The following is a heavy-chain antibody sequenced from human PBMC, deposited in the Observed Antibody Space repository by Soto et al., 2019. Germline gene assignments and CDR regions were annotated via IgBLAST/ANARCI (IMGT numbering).Heavy chain of an antibody. D-gene: IGHD5-18*01. CDR3: ARGDTAMEYYFDY. V-gene: IGHV3-21*01. J-gene: IGHJ4*02. Sequence: EVQLVESGGGLVKPGGSLRLSCAASRFTFSSYSMHWVRQAPGEGLEWVSSISSGSSYIFYADSVKGRFTISRDNARNSLYLQMNSLRAEDTAVYYCARGDTAMEYYFDYWGQGTLVAVSS. CDR1: RFTFSSYS. CDR2: ISSGSSYI.